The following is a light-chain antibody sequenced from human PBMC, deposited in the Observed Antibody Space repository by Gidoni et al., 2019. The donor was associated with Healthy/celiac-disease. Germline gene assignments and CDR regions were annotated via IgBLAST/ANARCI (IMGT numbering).Light chain of an antibody. CDR3: QAWDSSTYVV. Sequence: SYELTQPPSVSVPPGQTASITCSGDTLGDKYACWYQQKPGQSPVLVIYQVSKRPSGIPGRFSGSNAGNTATLTISGTQAMDEDDYYCQAWDSSTYVVFGGGTKLTVL. J-gene: IGLJ2*01. V-gene: IGLV3-1*01. CDR1: TLGDKY. CDR2: QVS.